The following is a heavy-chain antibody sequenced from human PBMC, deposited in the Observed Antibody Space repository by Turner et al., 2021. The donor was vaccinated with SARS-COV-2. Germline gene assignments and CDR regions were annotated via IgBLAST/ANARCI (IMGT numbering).Heavy chain of an antibody. CDR3: AKRSSSSSSYYYGMDV. Sequence: EVQLLESGGGLVQPGGSLRLSCAASGFTFSSYAMSWVRQAPGKGLEWVAGISGGGGSTYYADSVKGRFTISRDNSKNTLYLQMNSLRAEDTAVYHCAKRSSSSSSYYYGMDVWGQGTTVTVSS. CDR1: GFTFSSYA. CDR2: ISGGGGST. J-gene: IGHJ6*02. D-gene: IGHD6-6*01. V-gene: IGHV3-23*01.